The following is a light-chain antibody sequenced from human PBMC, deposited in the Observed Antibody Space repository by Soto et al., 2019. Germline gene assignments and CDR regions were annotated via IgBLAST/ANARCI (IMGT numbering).Light chain of an antibody. Sequence: QSALTQPASVSGSPGQSITISCTGTSSDVGGYNYVSWYQQHPGKAPQLMIYEVNNRPSGVSHRFSGSKSDNTASLTISGLQAEDEADYYCSSYTSSSTLVFGGGTKLPS. CDR2: EVN. V-gene: IGLV2-14*01. J-gene: IGLJ2*01. CDR3: SSYTSSSTLV. CDR1: SSDVGGYNY.